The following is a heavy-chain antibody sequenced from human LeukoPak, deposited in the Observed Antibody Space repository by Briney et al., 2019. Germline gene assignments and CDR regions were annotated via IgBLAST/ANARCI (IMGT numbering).Heavy chain of an antibody. V-gene: IGHV4-59*01. Sequence: SETLSLTCTVSGGSISSYYWSWIRQPPGKGLEWIGYIYYSGSTNYNPSLKSRVTISVDTSKNQFSLKLSSVTAADTAVYYCARGRDDYGDYEASFYYYYMDVWGKGTTVTVSS. CDR1: GGSISSYY. J-gene: IGHJ6*03. CDR3: ARGRDDYGDYEASFYYYYMDV. D-gene: IGHD4-17*01. CDR2: IYYSGST.